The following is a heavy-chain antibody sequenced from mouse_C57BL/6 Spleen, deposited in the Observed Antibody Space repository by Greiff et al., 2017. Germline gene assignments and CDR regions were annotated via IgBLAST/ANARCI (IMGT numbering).Heavy chain of an antibody. Sequence: EVHLVESGPELVKPGASVKMSCKASGYTFTDYNMHWVKQSHGKSLEWIGYINPNNGGTSYNQKFKGKATLTVNKSSSTAYMELRSLTSEDSAVYYCAREYYGKRFDYWGQGTTLTVSS. V-gene: IGHV1-22*01. CDR1: GYTFTDYN. J-gene: IGHJ2*01. CDR2: INPNNGGT. D-gene: IGHD2-1*01. CDR3: AREYYGKRFDY.